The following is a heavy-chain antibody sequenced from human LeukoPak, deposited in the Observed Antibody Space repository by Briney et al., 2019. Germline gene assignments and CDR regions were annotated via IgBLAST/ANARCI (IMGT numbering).Heavy chain of an antibody. V-gene: IGHV4-34*01. CDR1: GGSFSGYY. CDR2: INHSGST. J-gene: IGHJ6*03. CDR3: ARGWDCSSTSCPYSYGRYYYYYMDV. Sequence: PSETLSLTCAVYGGSFSGYYWSWIRQPPGKGLEWIGEINHSGSTNYNPSLKSRVTISVDTSKNQFSLKLSSVTAADTAVYYCARGWDCSSTSCPYSYGRYYYYYMDVWGKGTTVTVSS. D-gene: IGHD2-2*01.